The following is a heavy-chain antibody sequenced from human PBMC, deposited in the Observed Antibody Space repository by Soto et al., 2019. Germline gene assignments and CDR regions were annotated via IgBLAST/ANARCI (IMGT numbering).Heavy chain of an antibody. CDR3: ARGLTGTTVGDGFDY. V-gene: IGHV3-30*03. J-gene: IGHJ4*02. CDR1: GFTFSSYG. CDR2: ISYDGSNK. Sequence: GGSLRLSCAASGFTFSSYGMHWVRQVPGKGLEWVAVISYDGSNKYYADSVKGRFTISRDNSKNTLYLQMNSLRAEDTAVYYCARGLTGTTVGDGFDYWGQGTLVTVSS. D-gene: IGHD1-7*01.